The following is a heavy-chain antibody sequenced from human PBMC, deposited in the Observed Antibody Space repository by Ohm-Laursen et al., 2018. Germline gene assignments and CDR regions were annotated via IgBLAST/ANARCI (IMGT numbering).Heavy chain of an antibody. Sequence: ASVKVSCKASGYTFTSYYMHWVRQAPGQGLEWMGIINTGGGSTSHAQKFQGRLTMTTDTSTSTAYMDVRGLRSDDTAVYYCARGDTYGFDYWGQGTLVTVSS. D-gene: IGHD3-10*01. CDR2: INTGGGST. V-gene: IGHV1-46*01. CDR1: GYTFTSYY. J-gene: IGHJ4*02. CDR3: ARGDTYGFDY.